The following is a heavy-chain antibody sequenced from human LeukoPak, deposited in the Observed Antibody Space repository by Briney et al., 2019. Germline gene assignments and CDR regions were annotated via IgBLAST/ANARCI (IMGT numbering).Heavy chain of an antibody. V-gene: IGHV4-59*01. CDR1: GGSISSYY. J-gene: IGHJ6*02. D-gene: IGHD4-17*01. Sequence: SETLSLTCTVSGGSISSYYWSWIRQPPGKGLEWIGYIYYSGSTNYNPSLKSRVTISVDTSKNQFSPKLSSVTAADTAVYYCARSHMTTVTTYYYYGMDVWGQGTTVTVSS. CDR2: IYYSGST. CDR3: ARSHMTTVTTYYYYGMDV.